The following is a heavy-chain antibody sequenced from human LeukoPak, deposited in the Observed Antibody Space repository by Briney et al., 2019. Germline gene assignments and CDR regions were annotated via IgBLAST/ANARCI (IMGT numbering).Heavy chain of an antibody. J-gene: IGHJ4*02. V-gene: IGHV3-30-3*01. Sequence: PGGSLRLSCAASGFTFSSYAMHWVRQAPGKGLEWVAVISYDGSNKYYADSVKGRFTISRDNSKNTLYLQMNSLRAEDTAVYYCARSLGYYDSSGYYLFDYWGQGTLVTVSS. CDR2: ISYDGSNK. CDR3: ARSLGYYDSSGYYLFDY. D-gene: IGHD3-22*01. CDR1: GFTFSSYA.